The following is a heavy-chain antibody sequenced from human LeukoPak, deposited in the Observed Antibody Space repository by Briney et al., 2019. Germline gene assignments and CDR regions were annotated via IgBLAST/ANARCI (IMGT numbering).Heavy chain of an antibody. CDR1: AYTFTNYY. D-gene: IGHD1-26*01. CDR2: INPDSGGT. V-gene: IGHV1-2*02. CDR3: ARDPYSGSPFDY. J-gene: IGHJ4*02. Sequence: ASVKVSCKASAYTFTNYYIHWVRQAPGQGLEWMGWINPDSGGTKYAQKFEGRVAMTRDMSISTAYMEVTRLSSDDTAVYFCARDPYSGSPFDYWGQGTLVTVSS.